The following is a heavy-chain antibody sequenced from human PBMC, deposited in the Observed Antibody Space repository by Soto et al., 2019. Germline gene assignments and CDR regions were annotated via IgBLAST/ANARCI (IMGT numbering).Heavy chain of an antibody. CDR3: ASSIYETYYYGMDV. D-gene: IGHD5-12*01. J-gene: IGHJ6*02. CDR2: IIPIFGTA. V-gene: IGHV1-69*13. CDR1: GGTFSSYA. Sequence: SVKVSCKASGGTFSSYAISWVRQAPGQGLEWMGGIIPIFGTANYAQKFQGRVTITADESTSTAYMELSSLRSEDTAVYYCASSIYETYYYGMDVWGQGTTVTVSS.